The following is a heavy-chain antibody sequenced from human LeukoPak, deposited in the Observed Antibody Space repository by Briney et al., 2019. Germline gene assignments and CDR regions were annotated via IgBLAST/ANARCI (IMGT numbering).Heavy chain of an antibody. CDR3: AGESYYDFGTGYNWFDP. CDR1: GGTFSSYA. Sequence: SVKVSCKASGGTFSSYAISWVRQAPGQGLEWMGRIIPIFGTANYARKFQGRVTITTDESTSTAYMELSSLRSEDTAVYYCAGESYYDFGTGYNWFDPWGQGTLVTVSS. CDR2: IIPIFGTA. V-gene: IGHV1-69*05. J-gene: IGHJ5*02. D-gene: IGHD3-3*01.